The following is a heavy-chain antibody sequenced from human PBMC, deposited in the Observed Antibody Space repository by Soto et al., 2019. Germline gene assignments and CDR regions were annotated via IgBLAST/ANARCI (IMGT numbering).Heavy chain of an antibody. CDR3: ARDRKYCSSTSCYAPYDY. CDR2: ISAYNGNT. V-gene: IGHV1-18*01. D-gene: IGHD2-2*01. Sequence: GASVKVSCKASGYTFTSYGISWVRQAPGQGLEWMGWISAYNGNTNYAQKLQGRVTMTTDTSTSTAYMELRSLRSDDTAVYYCARDRKYCSSTSCYAPYDYWGQGTLVTVSS. CDR1: GYTFTSYG. J-gene: IGHJ4*02.